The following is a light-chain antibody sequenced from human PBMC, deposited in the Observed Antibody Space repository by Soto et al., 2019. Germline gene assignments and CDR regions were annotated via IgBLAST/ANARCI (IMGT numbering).Light chain of an antibody. Sequence: DIQMTQSPSSLSASVGDRVTITCQASQDISNYLNWYQQKPGKAPKLLIYDTSYLESGVPTRFSGSGSGTDFTFTISRLQPEDIATYYCQQYANLPLTFAGGTKVDIK. CDR3: QQYANLPLT. V-gene: IGKV1-33*01. J-gene: IGKJ4*01. CDR2: DTS. CDR1: QDISNY.